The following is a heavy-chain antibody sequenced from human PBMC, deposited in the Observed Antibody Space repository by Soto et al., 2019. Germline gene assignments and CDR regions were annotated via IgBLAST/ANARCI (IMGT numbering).Heavy chain of an antibody. CDR1: HGSIISFY. V-gene: IGHV4-59*01. J-gene: IGHJ4*02. D-gene: IGHD4-17*01. CDR3: ARGSTGDFDY. Sequence: SETLSLTCIVTHGSIISFYWNWIRQPPGKGLEWIGYIYYSGSTNYNPSLKSRATISVDTSMNQFSLRLKLSSVTAADTAVYYCARGSTGDFDYWGQGTPVTVSS. CDR2: IYYSGST.